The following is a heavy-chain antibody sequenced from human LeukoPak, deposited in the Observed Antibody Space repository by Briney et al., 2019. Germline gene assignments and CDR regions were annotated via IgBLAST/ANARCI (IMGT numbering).Heavy chain of an antibody. CDR1: GFTFSSYA. Sequence: GGSLRLSCAASGFTFSSYAMHWVRQAPGKGLEWVAVISYDGSNKYYADSVKGRFTISRDNSKDTLYLQMNSLRAEDTAVYYCAGPAGGSATPYYFDYWGQGTLVTVSS. J-gene: IGHJ4*02. CDR3: AGPAGGSATPYYFDY. D-gene: IGHD2-15*01. V-gene: IGHV3-30*04. CDR2: ISYDGSNK.